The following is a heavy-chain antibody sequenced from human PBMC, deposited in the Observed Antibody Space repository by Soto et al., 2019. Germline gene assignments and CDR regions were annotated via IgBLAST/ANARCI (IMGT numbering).Heavy chain of an antibody. CDR3: ARQGYYYNCSGYYYCGQYYYYYVMDV. CDR2: IYYSGST. J-gene: IGHJ6*02. D-gene: IGHD3-22*01. CDR1: GGSISSSSYY. Sequence: QLQLQESGPGLVKPSETLSLTCTVSGGSISSSSYYWGWIRQPPGKGLEWIGSIYYSGSTYYNPCCQSRYTSSVQESNNHFYLKLSSGGAADTAVYYCARQGYYYNCSGYYYCGQYYYYYVMDVWGQGTTVTVSS. V-gene: IGHV4-39*01.